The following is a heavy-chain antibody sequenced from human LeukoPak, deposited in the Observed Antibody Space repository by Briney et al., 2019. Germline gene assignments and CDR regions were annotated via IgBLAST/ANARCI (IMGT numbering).Heavy chain of an antibody. J-gene: IGHJ4*02. CDR3: ARRRRYYYDSSGYYGYFDY. D-gene: IGHD3-22*01. CDR1: GGSFSGYY. Sequence: SETLSLTCAVYGGSFSGYYWSWIRQPPGKGLEWIGEINHSGSTNYNPSLKSRVTISVDTSKNQFSLKLSSATAADTAVYYCARRRRYYYDSSGYYGYFDYWGQGTLVTVSS. V-gene: IGHV4-34*01. CDR2: INHSGST.